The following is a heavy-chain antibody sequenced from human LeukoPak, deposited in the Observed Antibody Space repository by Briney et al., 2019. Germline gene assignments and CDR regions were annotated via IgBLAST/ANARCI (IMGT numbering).Heavy chain of an antibody. D-gene: IGHD2-2*01. J-gene: IGHJ4*02. CDR1: GFTFSTYG. Sequence: GGSLRLSCAASGFTFSTYGMSWVRQAPGKGLEWVSAISSSGGSTYYADSVKGRFTISRDSSKNTPYLLMSSLRAEDTAVYYCAKGVYGYADYALLDYWGQGTLVTVSS. V-gene: IGHV3-23*01. CDR2: ISSSGGST. CDR3: AKGVYGYADYALLDY.